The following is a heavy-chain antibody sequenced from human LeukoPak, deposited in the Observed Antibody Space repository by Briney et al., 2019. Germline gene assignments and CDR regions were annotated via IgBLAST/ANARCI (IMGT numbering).Heavy chain of an antibody. CDR2: IKSRTDGETT. CDR3: TTVHGAGPVNFDY. V-gene: IGHV3-15*01. CDR1: GFTFSSVW. D-gene: IGHD3-16*01. Sequence: GGSLRLSCTASGFTFSSVWMTWVRKAPGKGLEWVGRIKSRTDGETTDYAAPVKGRFSISRDDSENTLYLQMNSLKNEDTAVYFCTTVHGAGPVNFDYWGQGSLVTVSS. J-gene: IGHJ4*02.